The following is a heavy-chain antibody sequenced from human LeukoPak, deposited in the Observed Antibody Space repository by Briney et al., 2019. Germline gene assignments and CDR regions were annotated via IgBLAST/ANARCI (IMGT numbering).Heavy chain of an antibody. CDR1: GYTFTSYG. D-gene: IGHD3-3*01. CDR3: ARWVGDYDFRSGILPVAVDFDY. Sequence: GASVKVSCKASGYTFTSYGISWVRQAPGQGLEWMGWISAYNGNTNYAQKLQGRVTMTTDTSTSTAYMELRSLRSDDTAVYYCARWVGDYDFRSGILPVAVDFDYWGQGTLVTVSS. CDR2: ISAYNGNT. V-gene: IGHV1-18*01. J-gene: IGHJ4*02.